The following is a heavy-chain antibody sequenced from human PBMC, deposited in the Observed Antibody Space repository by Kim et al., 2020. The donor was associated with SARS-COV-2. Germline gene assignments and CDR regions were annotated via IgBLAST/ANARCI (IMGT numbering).Heavy chain of an antibody. CDR3: ARWGIAAAGYYYYYGMDV. J-gene: IGHJ6*02. CDR2: INTNTGNP. CDR1: GYTFTSYA. D-gene: IGHD6-13*01. V-gene: IGHV7-4-1*02. Sequence: ASVKVSCKASGYTFTSYAMNWVRQAPGQGLEWMGWINTNTGNPTYAQGFTGRFVFSLDTSVSTAYLQISSLKAEDTAVYYFARWGIAAAGYYYYYGMDVWGQGTTVTVSS.